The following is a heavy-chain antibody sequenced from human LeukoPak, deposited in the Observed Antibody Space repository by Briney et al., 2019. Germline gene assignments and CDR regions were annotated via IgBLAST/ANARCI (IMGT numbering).Heavy chain of an antibody. Sequence: GGSLRLSCAASGFTFSSYAMSWVRPAPGKGLEWVSAISGSGGSTYYADSVKGRFTISRDNSKNTLYLQMNSLRVEDTAVYYCASHEGRITMIVVVIQSWGQGTLVTVSS. CDR2: ISGSGGST. CDR3: ASHEGRITMIVVVIQS. V-gene: IGHV3-23*01. J-gene: IGHJ4*02. CDR1: GFTFSSYA. D-gene: IGHD3-22*01.